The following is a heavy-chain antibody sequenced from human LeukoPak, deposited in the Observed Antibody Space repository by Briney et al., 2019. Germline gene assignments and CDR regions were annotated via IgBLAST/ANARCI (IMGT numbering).Heavy chain of an antibody. CDR3: ATDDENVVVVAATHYYYYYMDV. J-gene: IGHJ6*03. CDR2: ISSSSSTI. V-gene: IGHV3-48*01. Sequence: PGGSLRLSCAASGFTFSSYSMNWVRQAPGKGLEWVSYISSSSSTIYYAESVKGRFTISRDNAKNSLYLQMNSLRAEDTAVYYCATDDENVVVVAATHYYYYYMDVWGKGTTVTVSS. D-gene: IGHD2-15*01. CDR1: GFTFSSYS.